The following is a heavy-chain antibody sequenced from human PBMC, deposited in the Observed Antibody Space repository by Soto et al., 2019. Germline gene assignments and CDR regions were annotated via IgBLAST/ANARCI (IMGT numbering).Heavy chain of an antibody. V-gene: IGHV4-39*01. D-gene: IGHD3-22*01. CDR2: VRYSGST. J-gene: IGHJ4*02. CDR3: ARQHYYDSSGYYTWD. Sequence: SETLSLTCSVSGGSIRRNIYYWGWIRQPPGKGLEWIATVRYSGSTYYTPSLKNRVTISADTSNNQFSLRLNSVTAADTAVYYCARQHYYDSSGYYTWDWGQGTLVTVS. CDR1: GGSIRRNIYY.